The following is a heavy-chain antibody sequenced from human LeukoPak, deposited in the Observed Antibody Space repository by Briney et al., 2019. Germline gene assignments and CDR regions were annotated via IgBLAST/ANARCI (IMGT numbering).Heavy chain of an antibody. CDR3: ARDRYSGYDMGD. V-gene: IGHV1-3*01. D-gene: IGHD5-12*01. Sequence: ASVKVSCRASGYTFTIYAMHWVRQAPGQRREWMGWINAGNGNTKYSQKFQGRVTITRDTSASTAYMELSSLRSEDTAVYYCARDRYSGYDMGDWGQGTLVTVSS. J-gene: IGHJ4*02. CDR1: GYTFTIYA. CDR2: INAGNGNT.